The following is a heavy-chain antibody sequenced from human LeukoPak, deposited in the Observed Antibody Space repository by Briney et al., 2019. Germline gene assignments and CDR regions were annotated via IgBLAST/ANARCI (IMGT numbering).Heavy chain of an antibody. CDR1: GGTFSSYA. CDR3: ARDSYGYGERTFDY. Sequence: SVKVSCKASGGTFSSYAISWVRQAPGQGLEWMGRIIPILGIANYAQKFQGRVTITADKSTSTAYMELSSLRSEDTAVYYCARDSYGYGERTFDYWGQGTLVTVSS. D-gene: IGHD4-17*01. V-gene: IGHV1-69*04. J-gene: IGHJ4*02. CDR2: IIPILGIA.